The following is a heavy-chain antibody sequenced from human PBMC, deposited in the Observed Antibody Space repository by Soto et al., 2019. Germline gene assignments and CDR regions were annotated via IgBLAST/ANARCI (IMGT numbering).Heavy chain of an antibody. CDR3: AREAPPEDY. CDR2: VNPSGGHT. V-gene: IGHV1-46*01. CDR1: GNTFTNYY. J-gene: IGHJ4*02. Sequence: ASVKVSCKASGNTFTNYYIHWVRQAPGQGLGWMGRVNPSGGHTTYSQKLQGRVTMTTDTSTSTAYMELRSLTSDDTAVYFCAREAPPEDYWGQGTLVTVSS.